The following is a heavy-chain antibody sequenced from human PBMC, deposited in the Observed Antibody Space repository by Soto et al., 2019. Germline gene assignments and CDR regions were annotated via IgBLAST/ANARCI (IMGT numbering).Heavy chain of an antibody. CDR2: ISGSGGST. J-gene: IGHJ4*02. CDR1: GFTFSSYA. V-gene: IGHV3-23*01. D-gene: IGHD3-10*01. CDR3: AKDRDYGSGTRHDY. Sequence: EVQLLESGGGLVQPGGSLRLSCAASGFTFSSYAMSWVRQAPGKELEWVSAISGSGGSTYYADSVKGRFTISRDNSKNTLYLQMNSLRAEDTAVYYCAKDRDYGSGTRHDYWGQGTLVTVSS.